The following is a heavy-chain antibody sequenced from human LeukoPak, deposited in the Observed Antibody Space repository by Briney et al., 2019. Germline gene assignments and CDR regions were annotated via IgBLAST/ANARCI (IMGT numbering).Heavy chain of an antibody. CDR3: ARDRPVMITFGGVIIAAY. V-gene: IGHV1-18*01. CDR2: VSGYNGNT. D-gene: IGHD3-16*02. J-gene: IGHJ4*02. Sequence: ASVKVSCKASGYTFTSHGINWLRQAPGQGLEWMGWVSGYNGNTDYAQEFQGRVTMTTDRSTNTVYMELRSLRSDDTAVYYCARDRPVMITFGGVIIAAYWGQGTLVSVSS. CDR1: GYTFTSHG.